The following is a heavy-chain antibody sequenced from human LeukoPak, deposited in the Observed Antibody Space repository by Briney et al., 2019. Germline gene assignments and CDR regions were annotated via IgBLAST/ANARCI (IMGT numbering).Heavy chain of an antibody. V-gene: IGHV3-48*03. D-gene: IGHD2-15*01. J-gene: IGHJ6*04. CDR3: ARAGYCSGGSCYYMSFGMDV. CDR2: ISSSGSTI. CDR1: GFTFSSYE. Sequence: GGSLRLSCAASGFTFSSYEMNWVRQAPGKGLEGVSYISSSGSTIYYADSLKGRFTISRDNAKNSLYLQMNSLRAEDTAVYYCARAGYCSGGSCYYMSFGMDVWGKGTTVTVSS.